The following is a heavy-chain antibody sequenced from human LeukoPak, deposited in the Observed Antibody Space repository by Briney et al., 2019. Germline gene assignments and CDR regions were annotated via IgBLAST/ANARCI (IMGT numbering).Heavy chain of an antibody. Sequence: SETLSITCTVSGGSISSSYWSWIRQPAGKGLEWIGRIYTNGGINYNPSLKSRVTISFDKSQNQLSLRLSSVTAADTAVYYCAKTRSSPSWFDPWGQGTLVTVSS. CDR3: AKTRSSPSWFDP. V-gene: IGHV4-4*07. CDR1: GGSISSSY. J-gene: IGHJ5*02. CDR2: IYTNGGI.